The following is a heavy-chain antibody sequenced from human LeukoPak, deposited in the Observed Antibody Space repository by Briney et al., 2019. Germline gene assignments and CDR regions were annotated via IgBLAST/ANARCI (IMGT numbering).Heavy chain of an antibody. CDR3: ARRSQYSSSWYGQDAFDI. J-gene: IGHJ3*02. CDR1: GGSFSGYY. D-gene: IGHD6-13*01. CDR2: INHSGST. Sequence: SETLSLTCAVYGGSFSGYYWSWIRQPPGKGLEWIGEINHSGSTNYNPSLKSRVTISVDTSKNQFSLKLSSVTAADTAVYYCARRSQYSSSWYGQDAFDIWGQGTMVTVSS. V-gene: IGHV4-34*01.